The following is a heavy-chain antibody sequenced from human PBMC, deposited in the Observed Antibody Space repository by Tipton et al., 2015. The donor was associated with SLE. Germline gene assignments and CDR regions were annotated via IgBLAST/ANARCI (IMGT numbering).Heavy chain of an antibody. CDR1: GGSINTVNYF. J-gene: IGHJ4*02. Sequence: TLSLTCTVSGGSINTVNYFWSWIRQPAGKALEWIGRIHSTGSTDYNPSLRSRVTTSGDTSKKQFSLNLSSVTAADTAVYYCARGGEYDILLFDSWGQGTLVTVSS. CDR2: IHSTGST. V-gene: IGHV4-61*02. CDR3: ARGGEYDILLFDS. D-gene: IGHD3-10*01.